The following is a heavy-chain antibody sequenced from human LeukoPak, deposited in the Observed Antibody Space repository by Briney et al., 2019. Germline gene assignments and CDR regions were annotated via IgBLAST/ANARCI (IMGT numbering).Heavy chain of an antibody. V-gene: IGHV1-2*02. J-gene: IGHJ4*02. CDR2: INPNSGGT. D-gene: IGHD6-6*01. CDR1: GYTFTGYY. Sequence: ASVKVSCKASGYTFTGYYMHWVRQAPGQGLEWMGWINPNSGGTNYAQKLQGRVTMTTDTSTSTAYMELRSLRSDDTAVYYCARMSIAARLVDYWGQGTLVTVSS. CDR3: ARMSIAARLVDY.